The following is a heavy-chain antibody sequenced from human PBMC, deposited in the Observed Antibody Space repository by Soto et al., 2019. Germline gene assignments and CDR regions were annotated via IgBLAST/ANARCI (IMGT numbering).Heavy chain of an antibody. D-gene: IGHD3-16*01. Sequence: QVQLVESGGGVVQPGRSLRLSCAASGFTFSSYGMHWVRQAPGMGLEWVAVISYDGSNKYYADSVKGRFTISRDNSKNTRYLQMNSLRAEETSVYYCAKDERGGTYRWFDPWVQATLVTVSS. V-gene: IGHV3-30*18. CDR2: ISYDGSNK. CDR1: GFTFSSYG. J-gene: IGHJ5*02. CDR3: AKDERGGTYRWFDP.